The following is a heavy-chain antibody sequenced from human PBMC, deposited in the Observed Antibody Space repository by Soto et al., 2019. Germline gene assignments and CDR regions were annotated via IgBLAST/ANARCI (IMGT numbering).Heavy chain of an antibody. CDR3: AASDSSGYPYYFDY. CDR2: ISGSGGST. CDR1: GFTFSSYA. Sequence: GGSLRLSCAASGFTFSSYAMSWVRQAPGKGLEWVSAISGSGGSTFYADSVKGRFTISRDNSKNTLYLQMNSLRVEDTAVYYCAASDSSGYPYYFDYWGQGTLVTVS. J-gene: IGHJ4*02. D-gene: IGHD3-22*01. V-gene: IGHV3-23*01.